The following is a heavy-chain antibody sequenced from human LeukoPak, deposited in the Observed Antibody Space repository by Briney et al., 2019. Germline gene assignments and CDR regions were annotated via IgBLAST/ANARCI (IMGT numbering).Heavy chain of an antibody. CDR2: IYYSGST. CDR3: ARQGGTTFYYDY. J-gene: IGHJ4*02. Sequence: SSYWTLWVRQPPGKGLEWIGSIYYSGSTYYNPSLKSRVTISVDTSKNQFSLKLSSVTAADTAVYYCARQGGTTFYYDYWGQGTLVTVSS. D-gene: IGHD2/OR15-2a*01. V-gene: IGHV4-39*01. CDR1: SSYW.